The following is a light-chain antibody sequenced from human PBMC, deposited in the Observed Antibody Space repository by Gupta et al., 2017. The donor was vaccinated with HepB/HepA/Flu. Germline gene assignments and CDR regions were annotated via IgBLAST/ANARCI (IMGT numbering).Light chain of an antibody. CDR3: QQYKNWPPLT. CDR1: QSVSSN. V-gene: IGKV3-15*01. CDR2: GAS. Sequence: EIVMTQSPATLSVPPGERATLSRRASQSVSSNLAWYQQKPGQAPRLLIYGASTRATGIPARFSGSGSGTEFTLTISSRQSEDFAVYYCQQYKNWPPLTFGGGTKVEIK. J-gene: IGKJ4*01.